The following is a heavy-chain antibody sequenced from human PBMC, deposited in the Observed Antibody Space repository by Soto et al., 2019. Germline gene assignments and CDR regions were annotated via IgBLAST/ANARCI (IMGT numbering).Heavy chain of an antibody. CDR2: ISAYNGNT. D-gene: IGHD6-13*01. CDR3: ARDLLSSSRYFRYYYYGMDV. Sequence: ASVKVSCKASGYTFTSYGISWVRQAPGQGLEWMGWISAYNGNTNYAQKLQGRVTMTTDTSTSTAYMELRSLRPDDTAVYYCARDLLSSSRYFRYYYYGMDVWGQGTTVTVSS. CDR1: GYTFTSYG. J-gene: IGHJ6*02. V-gene: IGHV1-18*01.